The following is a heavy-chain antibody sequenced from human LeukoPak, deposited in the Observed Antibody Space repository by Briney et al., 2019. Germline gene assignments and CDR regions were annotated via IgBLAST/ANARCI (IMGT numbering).Heavy chain of an antibody. Sequence: PGGSLRLSCAASGFTFDDYAMHWVRQAPGKGLEWVSLISGDGGSTYYADSVKGRFTISRDNSKNSLYLQMNGLRTEDTALYYCAKAPGEAVVVVTAINDYWGQGTLVTVSS. J-gene: IGHJ4*02. CDR3: AKAPGEAVVVVTAINDY. D-gene: IGHD2-21*02. CDR1: GFTFDDYA. V-gene: IGHV3-43*02. CDR2: ISGDGGST.